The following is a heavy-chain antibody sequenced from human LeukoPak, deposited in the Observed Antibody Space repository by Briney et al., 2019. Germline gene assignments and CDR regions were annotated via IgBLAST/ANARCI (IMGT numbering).Heavy chain of an antibody. J-gene: IGHJ2*01. CDR1: GYTFTVYY. Sequence: ASVKVSCKASGYTFTVYYIHWVRQAPGQGLEWMGWINPNSGGTNYAQRFQGRVTMTRDTSFSTAYMELSSLRSDDTAVYYCARGLLAGDYVNWYFDLWGRGTLVTVSS. D-gene: IGHD4-17*01. CDR3: ARGLLAGDYVNWYFDL. V-gene: IGHV1-2*02. CDR2: INPNSGGT.